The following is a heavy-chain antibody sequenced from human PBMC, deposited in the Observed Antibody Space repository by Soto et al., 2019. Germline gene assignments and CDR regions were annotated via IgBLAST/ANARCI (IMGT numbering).Heavy chain of an antibody. CDR1: GFTFSSYG. D-gene: IGHD6-13*01. J-gene: IGHJ4*02. Sequence: GGSLRLSCAASGFTFSSYGMHWVRQAPGKGLEWVAVISYDGSNKYYADSVKGRFTISRDNSKNTLYLQMNSLRAEDTAVYYCAKDLWASSSFNFDDWGQGT. CDR2: ISYDGSNK. CDR3: AKDLWASSSFNFDD. V-gene: IGHV3-30*18.